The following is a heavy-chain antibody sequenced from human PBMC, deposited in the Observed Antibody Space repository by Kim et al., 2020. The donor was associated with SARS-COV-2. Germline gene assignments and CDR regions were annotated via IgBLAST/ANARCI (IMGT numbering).Heavy chain of an antibody. J-gene: IGHJ5*02. D-gene: IGHD3-10*01. CDR3: ARAGPTMVRGGHKKGDWFDP. Sequence: GGSLRLSCVASGFTFSRYAMTWVRQAPGKGLQWVSVIYSADINATYYEDSVKGRFTISRDDSRNTVYLQMSSLRAEDTATYYCARAGPTMVRGGHKKGDWFDPWGQGTLVTVSS. V-gene: IGHV3-23*03. CDR1: GFTFSRYA. CDR2: IYSADINAT.